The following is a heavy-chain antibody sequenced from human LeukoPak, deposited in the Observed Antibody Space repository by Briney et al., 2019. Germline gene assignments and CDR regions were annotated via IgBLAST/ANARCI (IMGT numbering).Heavy chain of an antibody. Sequence: GGSLRLSCAASGLTFSDYSMTWVRQAPGKGLFWVSGISAGGGSTYYANSVKGRFTISRDNSRNTLYLQMNSLRAEDTAVYYCAKDAAGPEYWGQGTLVTVSS. D-gene: IGHD6-13*01. CDR1: GLTFSDYS. CDR3: AKDAAGPEY. V-gene: IGHV3-23*01. J-gene: IGHJ4*02. CDR2: ISAGGGST.